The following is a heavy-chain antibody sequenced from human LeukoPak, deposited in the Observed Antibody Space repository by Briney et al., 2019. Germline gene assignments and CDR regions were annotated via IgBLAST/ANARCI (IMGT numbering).Heavy chain of an antibody. CDR1: GVSFSGYY. D-gene: IGHD3-3*01. Sequence: PSQTLSLTSAVYGVSFSGYYCGWVRHPPRKGLEWSGEINHSGGTNYNPYLQSRVTISVDTSKTQFSLKLSSVTAADTAVSYCARGRGFWSGYYGVVAFDIWGQGTMVTVSS. J-gene: IGHJ3*02. V-gene: IGHV4-34*01. CDR2: INHSGGT. CDR3: ARGRGFWSGYYGVVAFDI.